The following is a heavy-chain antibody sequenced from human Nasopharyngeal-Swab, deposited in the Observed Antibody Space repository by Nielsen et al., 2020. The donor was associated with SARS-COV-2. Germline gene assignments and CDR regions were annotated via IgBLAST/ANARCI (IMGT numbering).Heavy chain of an antibody. Sequence: KVSCKGSGYSFTSYWIAWVRQMPGKGLEWMGIIFLGDSDTRYSPSFQGQVTISADKSISTAYLQWSSLKASDTAMYYCARHSSTFSNTWYDYWGQGTLLTVSS. CDR3: ARHSSTFSNTWYDY. D-gene: IGHD6-13*01. CDR2: IFLGDSDT. J-gene: IGHJ4*02. CDR1: GYSFTSYW. V-gene: IGHV5-51*01.